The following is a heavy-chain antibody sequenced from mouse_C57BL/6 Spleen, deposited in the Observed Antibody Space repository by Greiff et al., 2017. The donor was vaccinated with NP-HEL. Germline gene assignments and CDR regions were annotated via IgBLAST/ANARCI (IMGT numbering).Heavy chain of an antibody. D-gene: IGHD2-4*01. CDR3: ARGLRGFAY. CDR2: LSIGSSTI. V-gene: IGHV5-17*01. CDR1: GFTFSDYG. J-gene: IGHJ3*01. Sequence: EVKLVESGGGLVKPGGSLKLSCAASGFTFSDYGMPWVRQAPETGLAWVAYLSIGSSTIYYADTVKGRFTISRDNAKNTLFLQMTSLRSEDTAMYYCARGLRGFAYWGQGTLVTVSA.